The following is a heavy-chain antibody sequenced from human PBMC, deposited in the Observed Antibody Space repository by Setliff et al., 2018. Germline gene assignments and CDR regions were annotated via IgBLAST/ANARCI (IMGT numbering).Heavy chain of an antibody. CDR1: GFAFSAYS. J-gene: IGHJ3*02. D-gene: IGHD5-18*01. CDR3: AKTQLHLWSVEAYAFDI. V-gene: IGHV3-30*02. Sequence: PGGSLRLSCAASGFAFSAYSMHWVRQAPGKGLEWVAFIQYDGSVKYYADSVKGRFTISRDNSKNTMFLQMNSLRPDDTAVYYCAKTQLHLWSVEAYAFDIWGQGTMVTVSS. CDR2: IQYDGSVK.